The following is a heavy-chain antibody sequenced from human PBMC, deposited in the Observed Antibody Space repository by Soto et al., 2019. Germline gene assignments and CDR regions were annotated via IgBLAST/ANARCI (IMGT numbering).Heavy chain of an antibody. D-gene: IGHD3-3*01. V-gene: IGHV4-34*01. J-gene: IGHJ6*02. CDR2: INHSGST. Sequence: SETLSLTCAVYGGSFSGYYWSWIRQPPGKGLEWIGEINHSGSTNYNPSLKSRVIISVDTSKNQISLKLSSVTAADTAVYYCARGSQLQYYDFWSGFVYYGMDVWGQGTTVTVSS. CDR3: ARGSQLQYYDFWSGFVYYGMDV. CDR1: GGSFSGYY.